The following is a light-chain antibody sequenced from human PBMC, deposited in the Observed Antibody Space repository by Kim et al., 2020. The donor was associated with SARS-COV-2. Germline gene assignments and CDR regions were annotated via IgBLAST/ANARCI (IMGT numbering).Light chain of an antibody. CDR3: TSYTSSITWV. CDR1: SSDVGGYSF. J-gene: IGLJ3*02. CDR2: AVT. Sequence: GQSITISCTGTSSDVGGYSFVSWYQQHPGKAPKLMIYAVTKRPSGVSNRFSGSKSGNTASLTISGLQAEDEADYYCTSYTSSITWVFGGGTKLTVL. V-gene: IGLV2-14*04.